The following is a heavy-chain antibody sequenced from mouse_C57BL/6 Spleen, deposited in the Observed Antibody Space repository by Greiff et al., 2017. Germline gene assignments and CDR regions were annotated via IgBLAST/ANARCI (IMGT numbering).Heavy chain of an antibody. CDR3: ASRGREDY. D-gene: IGHD3-1*01. Sequence: QVQLQQPGAELVRPGSSVKLSCKASGYTFTSYWMPWVKQRPLQGLEWIGNIDPSDSETHYNQKFKDKATLTVDKSSSTAYMQISSLTAEDSAVYYGASRGREDYGGQGTTRTVSA. J-gene: IGHJ2*01. CDR1: GYTFTSYW. V-gene: IGHV1-52*01. CDR2: IDPSDSET.